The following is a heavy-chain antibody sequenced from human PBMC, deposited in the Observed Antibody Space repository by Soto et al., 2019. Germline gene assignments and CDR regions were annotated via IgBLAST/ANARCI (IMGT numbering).Heavy chain of an antibody. Sequence: PSETLSLTXTVSGGSISSGGYYWSWIRQHPGKGLEWIGYIYYSGSTYYNPSLKSRVTISVDTSKNQFSLKLSSVTAADTAVYYCARLGLADRSEAGPYYGMDVWGQGTTVTVSS. D-gene: IGHD6-19*01. V-gene: IGHV4-31*02. CDR1: GGSISSGGYY. J-gene: IGHJ6*02. CDR3: ARLGLADRSEAGPYYGMDV. CDR2: IYYSGST.